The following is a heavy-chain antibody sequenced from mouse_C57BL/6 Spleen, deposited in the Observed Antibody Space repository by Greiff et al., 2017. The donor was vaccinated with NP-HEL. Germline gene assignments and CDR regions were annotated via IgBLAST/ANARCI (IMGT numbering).Heavy chain of an antibody. CDR3: AREAYGNYGYFAV. D-gene: IGHD2-1*01. V-gene: IGHV1-4*01. CDR2: INPSSGYT. CDR1: GYTFTSYT. Sequence: QVQLQQSGAELARPGASVQMSCKASGYTFTSYTMHWVKQRPGQGLEWIGYINPSSGYTKYNQKFKDKATLTADKSSCKAYKHLSSLTSEDSAVYSCAREAYGNYGYFAVWGTGTTVTVSS. J-gene: IGHJ1*03.